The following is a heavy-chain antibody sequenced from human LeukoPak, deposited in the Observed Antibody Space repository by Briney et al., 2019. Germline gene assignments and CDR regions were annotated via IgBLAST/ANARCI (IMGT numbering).Heavy chain of an antibody. CDR2: IKQDGSEE. CDR1: GFTFSSYW. J-gene: IGHJ1*01. Sequence: GGSLRLSCAASGFTFSSYWMSWVHQAPGKGLEWLANIKQDGSEEYYVDSVKGRFTISRDNAKNSLYLQMYSLRAEDTAVYYCARDDSSGADKYLQYWGQGTLVTVSS. CDR3: ARDDSSGADKYLQY. V-gene: IGHV3-7*01. D-gene: IGHD6-19*01.